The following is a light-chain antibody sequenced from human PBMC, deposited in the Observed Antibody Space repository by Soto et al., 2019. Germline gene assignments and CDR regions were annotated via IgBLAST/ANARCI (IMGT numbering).Light chain of an antibody. CDR3: SSYTCSSTYV. CDR2: NVS. V-gene: IGLV2-14*01. J-gene: IGLJ1*01. Sequence: QSALTQPASVSGSPGQSITISCTGTSSDVGGYNSVSWYQQHPGKAPKLMIYNVSNRPSGVSNRFSGSKSGNTASLTISGLKSEDEAEYYCSSYTCSSTYVFGTGTKVTVL. CDR1: SSDVGGYNS.